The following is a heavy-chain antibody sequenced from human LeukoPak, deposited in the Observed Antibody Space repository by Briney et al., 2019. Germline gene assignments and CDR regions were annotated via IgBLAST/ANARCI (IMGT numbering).Heavy chain of an antibody. J-gene: IGHJ5*02. D-gene: IGHD5-18*01. Sequence: ASVKVSCKASGYTFTGYYMHWVRQAPGQGLEWMGWINPNSGGTNYAQKFQGRVTVTRDTSISTAYMELSRLRSDDTAVYYCARDRGTATLFDPWGQGTLVTVSS. CDR2: INPNSGGT. CDR1: GYTFTGYY. CDR3: ARDRGTATLFDP. V-gene: IGHV1-2*02.